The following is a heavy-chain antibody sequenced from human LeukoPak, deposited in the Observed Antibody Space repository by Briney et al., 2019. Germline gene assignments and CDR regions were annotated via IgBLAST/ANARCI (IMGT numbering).Heavy chain of an antibody. CDR1: GFIFSQYS. CDR3: ARDAGNSGYGCDL. J-gene: IGHJ5*02. V-gene: IGHV3-48*01. D-gene: IGHD5-12*01. CDR2: IRSSSET. Sequence: GGSLRLSCAASGFIFSQYSMNWVRQAPGKGLEWVSHIRSSSETFYADSVKGRFTISRDNARNSLYLQMNNSRGEDTAIYYCARDAGNSGYGCDLWGQGTLVTVSS.